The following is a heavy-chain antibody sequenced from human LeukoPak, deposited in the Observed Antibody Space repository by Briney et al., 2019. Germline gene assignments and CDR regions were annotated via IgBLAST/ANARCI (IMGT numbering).Heavy chain of an antibody. CDR1: GGTFSSYA. D-gene: IGHD2-15*01. Sequence: ASVKVSCKASGGTFSSYAISWVRQAPGQGLEWMGGIIPIFGTANYAQKFQGRVTITADESTSTAYMELSSLRAEDTAVYYCARWGDCSGGSCYSWPGKKYYFDYWGQGTLVTVSS. CDR2: IIPIFGTA. CDR3: ARWGDCSGGSCYSWPGKKYYFDY. V-gene: IGHV1-69*13. J-gene: IGHJ4*02.